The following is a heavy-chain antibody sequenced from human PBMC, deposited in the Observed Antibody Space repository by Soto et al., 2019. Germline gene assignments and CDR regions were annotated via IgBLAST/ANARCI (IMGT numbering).Heavy chain of an antibody. Sequence: PSETLSLTCTVSGGSISSNNYYWGWIRQPPGKGLEWIGSIYYSGSTYYNPSLKSRVTISVDTSKNQFSLKLSSVTAADTAVYYCARRGSGSYSDYWGQGTLVT. CDR2: IYYSGST. D-gene: IGHD1-26*01. V-gene: IGHV4-39*01. CDR3: ARRGSGSYSDY. CDR1: GGSISSNNYY. J-gene: IGHJ4*02.